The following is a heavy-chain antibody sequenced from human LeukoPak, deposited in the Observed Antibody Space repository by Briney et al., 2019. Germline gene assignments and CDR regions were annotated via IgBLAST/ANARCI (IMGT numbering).Heavy chain of an antibody. Sequence: SETLSLTCTVSGGSISSYYWSWIRQPPGRGLEWIGSIHYSGSTTYNPSLKSRVTISVDTSKNQFSVRLSSVTAADTAVYYCARLLGGYFRGSAFDVWGQGTVVTVSS. CDR1: GGSISSYY. CDR2: IHYSGST. D-gene: IGHD3-16*01. CDR3: ARLLGGYFRGSAFDV. V-gene: IGHV4-59*08. J-gene: IGHJ3*01.